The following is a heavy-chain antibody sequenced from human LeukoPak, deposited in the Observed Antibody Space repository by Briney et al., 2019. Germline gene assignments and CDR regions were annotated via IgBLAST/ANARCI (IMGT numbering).Heavy chain of an antibody. CDR2: INPNSGGT. Sequence: ASVKVSCKASGYTFTGYYMHWVRQAPGQGLEWVGWINPNSGGTNYAQKFQGRVTMTRDTSISTAYMELSRLRSDDTAVYYCARVEGGWDSSGYYFEYFQHWGQGTLVTVSS. D-gene: IGHD3-22*01. CDR3: ARVEGGWDSSGYYFEYFQH. J-gene: IGHJ1*01. V-gene: IGHV1-2*02. CDR1: GYTFTGYY.